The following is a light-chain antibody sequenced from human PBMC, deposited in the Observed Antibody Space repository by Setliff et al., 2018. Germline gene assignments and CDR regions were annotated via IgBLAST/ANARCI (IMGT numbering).Light chain of an antibody. J-gene: IGLJ1*01. Sequence: QSALTQPASVSGSPGQSITISCTGTSSDVGSYNLVSWYQQHPGKAPKLMIYEVSKRPSGVSNRFSGSKSGSTASLTISGLQAEDETDYYCCSYAGSSTYVFGTGTKATVL. CDR1: SSDVGSYNL. CDR3: CSYAGSSTYV. V-gene: IGLV2-23*02. CDR2: EVS.